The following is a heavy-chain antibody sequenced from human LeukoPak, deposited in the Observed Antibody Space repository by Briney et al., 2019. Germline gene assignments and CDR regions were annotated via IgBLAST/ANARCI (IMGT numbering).Heavy chain of an antibody. CDR2: INGSDNIS. CDR1: RFTFSSYP. V-gene: IGHV3-23*01. Sequence: GSLILSCSASRFTFSSYPMTWVPQAPGEGLERVSTINGSDNISLYAESVKGRFTISRDNSKNTLYLQMSSLRGEDTAVYYCAKGQVSSATQVRFDPWGQGTLVTVSS. J-gene: IGHJ5*02. CDR3: AKGQVSSATQVRFDP. D-gene: IGHD5-12*01.